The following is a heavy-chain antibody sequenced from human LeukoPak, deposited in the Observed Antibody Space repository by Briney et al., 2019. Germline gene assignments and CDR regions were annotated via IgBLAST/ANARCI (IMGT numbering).Heavy chain of an antibody. Sequence: ASVTVSCTASGYTFTSYGISWVRQAPGQGLEWMGWISAYNGNTNYAQKLQGRVTMTTDTSTSTAYMELRSLRSDDTAVYYCARDSDYDYSNRARNYYYYGMDVWGQGTTVTVSS. D-gene: IGHD4-11*01. J-gene: IGHJ6*02. CDR3: ARDSDYDYSNRARNYYYYGMDV. CDR1: GYTFTSYG. V-gene: IGHV1-18*01. CDR2: ISAYNGNT.